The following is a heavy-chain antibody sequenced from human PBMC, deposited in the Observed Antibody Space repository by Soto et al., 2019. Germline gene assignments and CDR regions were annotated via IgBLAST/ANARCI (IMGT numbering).Heavy chain of an antibody. CDR3: ARDSVVATHAFYI. D-gene: IGHD1-26*01. J-gene: IGHJ3*02. CDR2: IIPIFATA. V-gene: IGHV1-69*12. Sequence: QVQLVQSGAEVKKPGSSVKVSCKASGGTFSSYAISWVRQAPGQGLEWMGGIIPIFATATYAQKFQGGVTITADGGTNTAYMELSTLRSEDTAVYYCARDSVVATHAFYIWGQGTMVTVSA. CDR1: GGTFSSYA.